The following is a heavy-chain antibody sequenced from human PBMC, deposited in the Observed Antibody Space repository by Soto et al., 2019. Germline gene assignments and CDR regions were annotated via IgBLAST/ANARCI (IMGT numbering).Heavy chain of an antibody. CDR1: GGSISSGGYY. J-gene: IGHJ4*02. CDR2: IYYSGST. D-gene: IGHD6-6*01. CDR3: ASIAARLEYYFDY. Sequence: SDTLSLTCTVSGGSISSGGYYCSWIRQHPGKGLEWIGYIYYSGSTYYNPSLKSRVTISVDTSKNQFSLKLSSVAAADTAVYYCASIAARLEYYFDYWGQGTLVTVSP. V-gene: IGHV4-31*02.